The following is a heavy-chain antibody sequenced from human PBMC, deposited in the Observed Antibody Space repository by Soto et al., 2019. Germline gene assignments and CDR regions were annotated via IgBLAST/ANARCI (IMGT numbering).Heavy chain of an antibody. CDR3: ATCYGSGTDCQEDYLAF. CDR1: GFTFTNAW. D-gene: IGHD3-10*01. V-gene: IGHV3-15*01. Sequence: KLGGSLRLSCAASGFTFTNAWMSWVRQAPGKGLEWVGRVKRKTNGGTTDYAAPVKDRFNISRDDSKNTLYLQMNNLKTEDTAVYYCATCYGSGTDCQEDYLAFWGQGTPVTVSS. J-gene: IGHJ4*02. CDR2: VKRKTNGGTT.